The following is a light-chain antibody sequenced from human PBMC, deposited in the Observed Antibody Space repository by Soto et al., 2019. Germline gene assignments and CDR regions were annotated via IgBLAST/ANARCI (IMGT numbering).Light chain of an antibody. V-gene: IGKV3-20*01. CDR2: AAS. CDR3: QQYGSSPQT. J-gene: IGKJ1*01. Sequence: EIVLTQSPGNLSLSPGERATLSCRASQSVSSNFLAWFQQKPGQAPRLLIYAASSRATGIPDRFSGSGSGTDFTLTISRLDPEDFAVYYCQQYGSSPQTFGQGTKVDI. CDR1: QSVSSNF.